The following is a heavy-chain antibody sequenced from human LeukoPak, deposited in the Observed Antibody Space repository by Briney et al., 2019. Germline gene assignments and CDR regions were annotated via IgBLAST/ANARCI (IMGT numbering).Heavy chain of an antibody. Sequence: ASVKVSCKASGYTFTSYGISWVRQAPGQGLEWMGWISAYNGNTNYAQKLQGRVTMTTDTSTSTAYMELRSLRSDDTAVYYCARDARESGYDYGEFPFDYWGQGTLVTVSS. D-gene: IGHD4-17*01. CDR3: ARDARESGYDYGEFPFDY. CDR1: GYTFTSYG. J-gene: IGHJ4*02. CDR2: ISAYNGNT. V-gene: IGHV1-18*01.